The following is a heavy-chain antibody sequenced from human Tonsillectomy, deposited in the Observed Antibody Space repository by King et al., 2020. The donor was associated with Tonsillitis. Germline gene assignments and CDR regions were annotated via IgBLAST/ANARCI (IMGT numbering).Heavy chain of an antibody. CDR3: ARDRIIHGGNYGFDF. CDR2: ISTNGDT. CDR1: GGSISSGVYF. J-gene: IGHJ4*02. Sequence: VQLQESGPGLVKPSQTLSLTCTVSGGSISSGVYFLSWIRQPAGKVLEWIGRISTNGDTDYNPSLKRRLTMSVDTSKNQFSLRLSSVTAADTAVYYCARDRIIHGGNYGFDFWGQGTLVTVSS. D-gene: IGHD4-23*01. V-gene: IGHV4-61*02.